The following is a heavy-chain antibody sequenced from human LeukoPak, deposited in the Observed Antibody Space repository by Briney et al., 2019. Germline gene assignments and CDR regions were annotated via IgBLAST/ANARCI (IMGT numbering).Heavy chain of an antibody. CDR3: AKDCRIAAAGTGSGTNWFDP. CDR1: GFTFSSYA. Sequence: PGGSLRLSCAASGFTFSSYAMSWVRQAPGKGLEWVSAISGSGGSTYYADSVMGRFTISRDNSKNTLYLQMNSLRAEDTAVYYCAKDCRIAAAGTGSGTNWFDPWGQGTLVTVSS. J-gene: IGHJ5*02. D-gene: IGHD6-13*01. CDR2: ISGSGGST. V-gene: IGHV3-23*01.